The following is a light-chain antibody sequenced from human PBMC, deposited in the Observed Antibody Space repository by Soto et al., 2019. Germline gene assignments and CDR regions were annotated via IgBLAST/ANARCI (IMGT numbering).Light chain of an antibody. Sequence: EKVMTKSACTLSVYPGERATLSCRAGQGVTTNFAWYQQKSGQSPRLLIYDVSIRATGVPARFSGTGSETDFTLTISGLQSEDSAVYFCQQYNNWPFSFGQGTRLEIK. J-gene: IGKJ5*01. CDR3: QQYNNWPFS. CDR1: QGVTTN. CDR2: DVS. V-gene: IGKV3-15*01.